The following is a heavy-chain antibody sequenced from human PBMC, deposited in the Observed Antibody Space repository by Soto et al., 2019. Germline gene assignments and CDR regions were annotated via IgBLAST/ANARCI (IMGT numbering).Heavy chain of an antibody. V-gene: IGHV3-74*01. Sequence: GGSLRLCWGAAGGTCGGYGSRRVRQAQGKGLVWVSRINSDGSSTSYADSVKGRFTISRDNAKNTLYLQMNSLRAEDTAVYYCARDGPYGSGSLDYYYYYMDVWGKGTTVTVSS. CDR2: INSDGSST. J-gene: IGHJ6*03. D-gene: IGHD3-10*01. CDR3: ARDGPYGSGSLDYYYYYMDV. CDR1: GGTCGGYG.